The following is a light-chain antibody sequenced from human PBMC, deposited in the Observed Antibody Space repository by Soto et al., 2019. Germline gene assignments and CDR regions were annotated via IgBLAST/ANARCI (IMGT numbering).Light chain of an antibody. Sequence: DIQMTQSPPTLSASVGDRVTITCRASQSISSWLAWYQKKPGKAPKLLIYKASSLESGVPSRFSGSGSGTEFTLTISSLQPDDFATYYCQQYNSYSSWTFGQGTKVEIK. J-gene: IGKJ1*01. V-gene: IGKV1-5*03. CDR3: QQYNSYSSWT. CDR1: QSISSW. CDR2: KAS.